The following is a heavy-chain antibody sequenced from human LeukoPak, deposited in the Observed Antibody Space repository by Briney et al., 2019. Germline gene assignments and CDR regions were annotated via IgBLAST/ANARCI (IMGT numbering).Heavy chain of an antibody. Sequence: GASVKVSCKASGYIFNSQGMNWVRQAPGQGLEWMGWISAYNGNTNYAQKLQGRVTMTTDTSTSTAYMELRSLRSDDTAVYYCARKQWLDREDYFDYWGQGTLVTVSS. J-gene: IGHJ4*02. CDR2: ISAYNGNT. D-gene: IGHD6-19*01. CDR3: ARKQWLDREDYFDY. V-gene: IGHV1-18*01. CDR1: GYIFNSQG.